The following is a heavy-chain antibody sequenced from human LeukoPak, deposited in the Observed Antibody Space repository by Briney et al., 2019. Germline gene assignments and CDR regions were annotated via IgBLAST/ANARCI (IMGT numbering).Heavy chain of an antibody. CDR1: GFTISNYE. J-gene: IGHJ6*04. Sequence: RPGGSLRLSCAASGFTISNYEMNWVRQAPGKGLEWVSYISSSGSTIYYADSVKGRFTISRDNAKNSLYLQMNSLRAEDTAVYYCAELGITMIGGVWGKGTTVTISS. D-gene: IGHD3-10*02. CDR3: AELGITMIGGV. CDR2: ISSSGSTI. V-gene: IGHV3-48*03.